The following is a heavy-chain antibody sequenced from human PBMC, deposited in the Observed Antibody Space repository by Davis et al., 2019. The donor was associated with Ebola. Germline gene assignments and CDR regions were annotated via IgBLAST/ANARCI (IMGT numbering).Heavy chain of an antibody. CDR2: ISYDGSNK. Sequence: SCAASGFTFSSYAMHWVRQAPGKGLEWVAVISYDGSNKYYADSVKGRFTISRDNSKNTLYLQMNSLRAEDTAVYYCARKTILDYWGQGTLVTVSS. D-gene: IGHD4/OR15-4a*01. J-gene: IGHJ4*02. V-gene: IGHV3-30-3*01. CDR3: ARKTILDY. CDR1: GFTFSSYA.